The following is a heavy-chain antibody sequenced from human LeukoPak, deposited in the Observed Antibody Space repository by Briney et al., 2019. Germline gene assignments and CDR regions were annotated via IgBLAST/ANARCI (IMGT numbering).Heavy chain of an antibody. D-gene: IGHD2-2*03. CDR3: ARVMRGGGYCDY. J-gene: IGHJ4*02. CDR2: IYYSGST. V-gene: IGHV4-61*08. Sequence: PSQTLSLTCAVSGGSISSGGYSWSWIRQPPGKGLEWIGYIYYSGSTNYNPSLKSRVTISVDTSKNQFSLKLSSVTAADTAVYYCARVMRGGGYCDYWGQGTLVTVSS. CDR1: GGSISSGGYS.